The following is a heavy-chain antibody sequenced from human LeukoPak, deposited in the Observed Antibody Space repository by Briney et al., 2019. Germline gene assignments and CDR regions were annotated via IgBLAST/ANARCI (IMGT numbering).Heavy chain of an antibody. D-gene: IGHD1-14*01. V-gene: IGHV1-46*01. J-gene: IGHJ3*02. CDR3: ARDLNPQSTGMRAFDI. CDR1: GYTFTNFY. CDR2: INPTTGST. Sequence: ASVKVSCKASGYTFTNFYLHWVQQAPGQGLEWMGIINPTTGSTTYAQKLQGRVTMTRDMSTSTVYMELSSLRSEDTAVYFCARDLNPQSTGMRAFDIWGQGTMVTASS.